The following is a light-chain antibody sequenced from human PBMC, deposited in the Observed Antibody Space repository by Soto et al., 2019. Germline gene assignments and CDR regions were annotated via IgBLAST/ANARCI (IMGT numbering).Light chain of an antibody. CDR1: SSNIGSNT. V-gene: IGLV1-44*01. Sequence: QSVLTQPPSASGTPGQRVTISCSGSSSNIGSNTVNWYQQLPGTAPKLLIYSNNQRPSGVPDRFSGSKSGTSASLAISGLQSEDEDDYYCAAWDDSLNGPSFGGGTKLTVL. J-gene: IGLJ3*02. CDR2: SNN. CDR3: AAWDDSLNGPS.